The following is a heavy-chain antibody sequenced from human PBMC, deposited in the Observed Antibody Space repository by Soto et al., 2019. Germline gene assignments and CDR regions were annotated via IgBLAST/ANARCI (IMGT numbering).Heavy chain of an antibody. CDR3: ARGRVGSFAL. CDR2: FYYSGST. J-gene: IGHJ2*01. Sequence: QVQLQESGPGLVKPSETLSLTCSVAGAFISRFYWSGRPQPPGKELSRIGYFYYSGSTNYNPALRIRVTISLAQPKRRCSLKLSCVPAADTALYSCARGRVGSFALWGRGTLVTVSS. CDR1: GAFISRFY. V-gene: IGHV4-59*01.